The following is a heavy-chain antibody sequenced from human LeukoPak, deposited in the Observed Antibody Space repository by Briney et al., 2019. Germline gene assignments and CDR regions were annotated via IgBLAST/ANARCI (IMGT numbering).Heavy chain of an antibody. CDR2: ISYDGSNK. Sequence: GRSLRLSCAASGFTFSSYGMHWVRQAPGKGLEWVAVISYDGSNKYYADSVKGRFTISRDNSKNTLYLQMNSLRAEDTAVYYCATARTLRVTTSFDYWGQGALVTVSS. D-gene: IGHD4-17*01. V-gene: IGHV3-30*03. J-gene: IGHJ4*02. CDR3: ATARTLRVTTSFDY. CDR1: GFTFSSYG.